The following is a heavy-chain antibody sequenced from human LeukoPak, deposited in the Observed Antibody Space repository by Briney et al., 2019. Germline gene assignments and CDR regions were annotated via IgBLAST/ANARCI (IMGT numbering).Heavy chain of an antibody. CDR2: IYWDDDK. CDR3: VHRLYDSSGPFDY. CDR1: GFYLRTSGVG. Sequence: GPTLVRPTQTLTLTSIFSGFYLRTSGVGMGWIRQPPAMALQCLALIYWDDDKRYSPSLRSGLTITKDTSKTPVVLTRSNMAPVDTGTYYCVHRLYDSSGPFDYWGQGTLVTVSS. J-gene: IGHJ4*02. V-gene: IGHV2-5*02. D-gene: IGHD3-22*01.